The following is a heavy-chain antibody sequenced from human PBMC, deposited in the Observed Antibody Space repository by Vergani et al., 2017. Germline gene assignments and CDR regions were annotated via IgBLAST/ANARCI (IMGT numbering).Heavy chain of an antibody. Sequence: QVHLVQSGSELEKPGASVKVSCKASGYSFSVYSINWLRQAPGQGLEWMGWINTNTGKPTYAQGFAGRFVFSLDTSVSTTYLQISSLKAEDTAIYYCARDANYIVLDSWGQGTLVTV. CDR1: GYSFSVYS. D-gene: IGHD4/OR15-4a*01. CDR3: ARDANYIVLDS. V-gene: IGHV7-4-1*02. CDR2: INTNTGKP. J-gene: IGHJ5*01.